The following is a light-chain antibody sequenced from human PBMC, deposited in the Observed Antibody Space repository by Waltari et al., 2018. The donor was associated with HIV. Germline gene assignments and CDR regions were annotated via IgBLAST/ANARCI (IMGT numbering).Light chain of an antibody. J-gene: IGLJ3*02. CDR1: TSNIGTNS. CDR3: ATWDDRLNYWV. Sequence: QSVVTQPPSASGAPGQRVTISCSGSTSNIGTNSVSWYQQFPGTAPKLLSYPDNGRPSGVPDRFCGSKSGTAASLAISGLQSEDEADYYCATWDDRLNYWVFGGGTKLTVL. CDR2: PDN. V-gene: IGLV1-44*01.